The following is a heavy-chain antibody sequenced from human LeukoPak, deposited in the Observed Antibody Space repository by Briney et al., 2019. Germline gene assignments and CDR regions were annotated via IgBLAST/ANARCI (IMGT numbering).Heavy chain of an antibody. J-gene: IGHJ4*02. D-gene: IGHD4-17*01. CDR2: ISSSGSTI. V-gene: IGHV3-48*04. CDR3: ARESYGDYVKYYFDY. CDR1: GFTFSSYN. Sequence: GGSLRLSCAASGFTFSSYNMNWVRQAPGKGLEWVSYISSSGSTIYYADSVKGRFTISRDNAKNSLYLQMNSLRAEDTAVYYCARESYGDYVKYYFDYWGQGTLVTVSS.